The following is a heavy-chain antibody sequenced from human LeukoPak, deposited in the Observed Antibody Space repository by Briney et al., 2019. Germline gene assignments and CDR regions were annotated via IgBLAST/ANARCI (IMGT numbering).Heavy chain of an antibody. D-gene: IGHD3-16*01. J-gene: IGHJ3*02. CDR3: ARVHRGKGDAFDI. Sequence: SETLSLTCAVYGGSFSGYYWSWIRQPPGKGLEWIGEINHSGSTNYNPSLKSQVTISVDTSKNQFSLKLSSVTAADTAVYYCARVHRGKGDAFDIWGQGTMVTVSS. CDR1: GGSFSGYY. CDR2: INHSGST. V-gene: IGHV4-34*01.